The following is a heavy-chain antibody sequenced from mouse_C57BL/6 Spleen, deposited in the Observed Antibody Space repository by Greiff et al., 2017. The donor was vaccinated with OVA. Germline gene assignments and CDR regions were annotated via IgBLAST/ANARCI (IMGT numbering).Heavy chain of an antibody. D-gene: IGHD1-1*01. CDR3: ARYSLYGSSPYYVDY. CDR2: IDPSDSAT. CDR1: GYTFTSYW. J-gene: IGHJ2*01. Sequence: QVQLQQSGAELVRPGSSVKLSCKASGYTFTSYWMHWVQQRPIQGLEWIGNIDPSDSATHYTQKFTDKATLTVDKSSSTDYMQLSSLTSEDSAVYYWARYSLYGSSPYYVDYWGQGTTLTVSS. V-gene: IGHV1-52*01.